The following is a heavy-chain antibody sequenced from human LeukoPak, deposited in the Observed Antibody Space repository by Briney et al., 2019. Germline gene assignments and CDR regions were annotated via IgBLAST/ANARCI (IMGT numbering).Heavy chain of an antibody. V-gene: IGHV3-21*01. J-gene: IGHJ4*02. CDR3: ARDQLGVANY. Sequence: PGGSLRLSXAASGFTFSSYSMNWVGQSPGKGLEWVSSISSSSSYIYYADSVKGRFTISRDNAKNSLYLQMNSLRAEDTAVYYCARDQLGVANYWGQGTLVTVSS. CDR2: ISSSSSYI. CDR1: GFTFSSYS. D-gene: IGHD2-8*01.